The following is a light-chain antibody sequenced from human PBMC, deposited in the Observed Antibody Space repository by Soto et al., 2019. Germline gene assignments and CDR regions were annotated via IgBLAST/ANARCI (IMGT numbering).Light chain of an antibody. CDR3: LQSYSTPPLT. CDR2: GAS. J-gene: IGKJ4*01. CDR1: QGIKSY. Sequence: DIETTQSPSSLSASVGDTVTITCRASQGIKSYLNWYQQKPGKAPKLLIYGASSLQSGVPSRFSGSGSGTDFTLTISSLQPEDYATYYCLQSYSTPPLTFGGGTKVDIK. V-gene: IGKV1-39*01.